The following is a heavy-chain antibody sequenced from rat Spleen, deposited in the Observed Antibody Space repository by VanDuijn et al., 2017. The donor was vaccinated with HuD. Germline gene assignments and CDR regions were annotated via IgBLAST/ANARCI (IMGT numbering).Heavy chain of an antibody. CDR3: ARWTYTRRGIDY. J-gene: IGHJ2*01. CDR2: ISPSGGST. V-gene: IGHV5S13*01. CDR1: GFTFSDYA. Sequence: EVQLVESGGGLVQPGRSLKLSCAASGFTFSDYAMAWVRQAPKKGLEWVASISPSGGSTYYRDSVKGRFTISRDNAKTTLYLQMDSLRSEDTATYYCARWTYTRRGIDYWGQGVMVTVSS. D-gene: IGHD1-4*01.